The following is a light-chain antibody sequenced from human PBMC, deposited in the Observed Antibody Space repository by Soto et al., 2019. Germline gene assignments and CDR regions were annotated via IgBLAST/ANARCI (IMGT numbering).Light chain of an antibody. CDR3: QQRGNWPLT. Sequence: EIVLTQSPATLSLSPGERATLSCRASQSVSGSLAWYQQKPGQAPRLLIYDASNRATSIPDKFSGSGSGTDFTLTIGSLEPEDFAVYYCQQRGNWPLTFGPGTKVDIK. V-gene: IGKV3-11*01. CDR1: QSVSGS. CDR2: DAS. J-gene: IGKJ3*01.